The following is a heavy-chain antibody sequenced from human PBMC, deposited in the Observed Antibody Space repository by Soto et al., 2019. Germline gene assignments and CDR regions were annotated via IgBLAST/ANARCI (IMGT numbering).Heavy chain of an antibody. J-gene: IGHJ5*02. Sequence: ASVKVSCKVSGYTLTELSMHWVRQATGQGLEWMGWMNPNSGNTGYAQKFQGRVTMTRNTSISTAYMELSSLRSEDTAVYYCARSRLYDFWSGYYPNWFDPWGQGTLVTVSS. CDR3: ARSRLYDFWSGYYPNWFDP. CDR2: MNPNSGNT. D-gene: IGHD3-3*01. CDR1: GYTLTELS. V-gene: IGHV1-8*01.